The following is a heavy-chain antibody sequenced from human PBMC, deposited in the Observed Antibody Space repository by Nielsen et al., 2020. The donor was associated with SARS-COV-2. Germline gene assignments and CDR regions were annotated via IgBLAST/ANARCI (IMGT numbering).Heavy chain of an antibody. V-gene: IGHV3-11*04. J-gene: IGHJ1*01. CDR2: ISSSSSTI. Sequence: GESLKISCAASGFTFSDYYMSWIRQAPGKGLEWVSYISSSSSTIYYADSVKGRFTISRDNAKNSLYLQMNSLRAEDTAVYYCARILGYCSGGSCYSEYFQHWGQGTLVTVSS. CDR3: ARILGYCSGGSCYSEYFQH. D-gene: IGHD2-15*01. CDR1: GFTFSDYY.